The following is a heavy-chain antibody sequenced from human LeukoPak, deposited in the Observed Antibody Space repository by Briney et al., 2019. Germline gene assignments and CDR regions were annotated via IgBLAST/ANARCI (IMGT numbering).Heavy chain of an antibody. D-gene: IGHD6-19*01. J-gene: IGHJ5*02. CDR1: GYTFTGYY. CDR2: INPNSGGT. V-gene: IGHV1-2*02. Sequence: ASVKVSCKASGYTFTGYYMHWVRQAPGQGLEWMGWINPNSGGTNYAQKFQGRVTMTRNTSISTAYMELSSLRSEDTAVYYCARAKGENSAWSYNWFDPWGQGTRVTVSS. CDR3: ARAKGENSAWSYNWFDP.